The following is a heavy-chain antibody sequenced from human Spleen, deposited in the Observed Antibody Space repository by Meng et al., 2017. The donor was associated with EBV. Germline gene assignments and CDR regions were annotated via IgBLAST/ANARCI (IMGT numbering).Heavy chain of an antibody. V-gene: IGHV4-4*02. J-gene: IGHJ4*02. Sequence: QVTLQESGPGLAKPSGTLSLTCGVSGGSISSSKWWSWVRQPPGKGLEWIGEIHHSGSTNFNPSLKSRVTISVDKSKNQFSLKLSSVAAADTAVYYCATTYGDDSHYFDYWGQGTLVTVSS. CDR2: IHHSGST. CDR3: ATTYGDDSHYFDY. CDR1: GGSISSSKW. D-gene: IGHD4-17*01.